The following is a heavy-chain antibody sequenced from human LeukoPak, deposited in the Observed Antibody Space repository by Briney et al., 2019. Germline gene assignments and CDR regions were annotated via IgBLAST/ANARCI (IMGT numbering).Heavy chain of an antibody. CDR3: ARDGSGSQGVNWFDP. CDR1: GGTFSSYA. CDR2: INADNGDT. Sequence: ASVKVSCKASGGTFSSYAISWVRQAPGQRLEWMGRINADNGDTEYSQKFQGRVTITRDTSARTVYMELNSLRSEDTAVYYCARDGSGSQGVNWFDPWGQGTLVTVSS. J-gene: IGHJ5*02. V-gene: IGHV1-3*01. D-gene: IGHD3-10*01.